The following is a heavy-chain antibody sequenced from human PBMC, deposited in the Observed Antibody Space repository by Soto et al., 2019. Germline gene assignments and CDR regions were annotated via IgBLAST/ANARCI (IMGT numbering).Heavy chain of an antibody. CDR2: IYWDDDT. J-gene: IGHJ4*02. V-gene: IGHV2-5*02. CDR3: AHTMAPRIFDS. Sequence: QITLKEAGPTLVKPTQTLTLTCSFSGFSLITSGVGVGWIRQPPGKALEWHAPIYWDDDTGYSTSLRNRRTTTKDSARDQVVLTMPNMDPADTATYYCAHTMAPRIFDSWGQGTLVTVSS. CDR1: GFSLITSGVG.